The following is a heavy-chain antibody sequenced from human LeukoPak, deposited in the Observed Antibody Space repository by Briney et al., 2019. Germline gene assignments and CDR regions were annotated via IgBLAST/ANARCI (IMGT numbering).Heavy chain of an antibody. Sequence: PSETLSLTCTVSGGSISSSNYFWSWIRQPPGQELEWIASINYGGTTYYNPSLKSRVTISVDTSKNQFSLNLSSVTAADTAVYYCARRSPGYSYSIDSWGQGTLVTVSS. CDR3: ARRSPGYSYSIDS. CDR2: INYGGTT. CDR1: GGSISSSNYF. V-gene: IGHV4-39*07. J-gene: IGHJ4*02. D-gene: IGHD5-18*01.